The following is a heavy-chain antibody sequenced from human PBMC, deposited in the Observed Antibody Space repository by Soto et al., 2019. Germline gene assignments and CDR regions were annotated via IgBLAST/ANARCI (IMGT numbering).Heavy chain of an antibody. V-gene: IGHV1-2*04. J-gene: IGHJ6*03. D-gene: IGHD2-15*01. Sequence: ASVKVSCKASGYTFTGYYMHWVRQAPGQGLEWMGWINPNSGGTNYAQKFQGWVTMTRDTSISTAYMELGRLRSDDTAVYYRAREHRWALGYCSGGSCQLHDYYYMDVWGKGTTVTVSS. CDR2: INPNSGGT. CDR1: GYTFTGYY. CDR3: AREHRWALGYCSGGSCQLHDYYYMDV.